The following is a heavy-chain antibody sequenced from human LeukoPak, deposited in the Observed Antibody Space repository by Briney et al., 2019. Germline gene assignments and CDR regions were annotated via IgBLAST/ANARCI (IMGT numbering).Heavy chain of an antibody. V-gene: IGHV4-59*12. CDR1: GGSISSYY. CDR3: AREGVNYYFYYIDV. Sequence: SETLSLTCTVSGGSISSYYWSWIRQPPGKGLEWIGYMYYSGSTNYNPSLKSRVTISVDMSKNQVSLKLNSVTAADTAVYYCAREGVNYYFYYIDVWGKGTTVTISS. CDR2: MYYSGST. J-gene: IGHJ6*03.